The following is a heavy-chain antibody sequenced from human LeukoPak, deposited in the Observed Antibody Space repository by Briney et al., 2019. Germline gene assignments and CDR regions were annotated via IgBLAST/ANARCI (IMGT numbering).Heavy chain of an antibody. CDR3: ASSYSSSLDFDY. Sequence: SETLSLTCAVSGGSISSGGYSWSWIRQPPGKGLEWIGYIYHSGSTYYNPSLKSRVTISVDTSKNQFSLKLSSVTAADTAVYYCASSYSSSLDFDYWGQGTLVTVSS. D-gene: IGHD6-13*01. CDR1: GGSISSGGYS. CDR2: IYHSGST. J-gene: IGHJ4*02. V-gene: IGHV4-30-2*01.